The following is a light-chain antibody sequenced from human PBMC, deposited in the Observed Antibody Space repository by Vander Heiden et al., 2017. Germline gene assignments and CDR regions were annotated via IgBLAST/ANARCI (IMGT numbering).Light chain of an antibody. CDR1: QSISSW. J-gene: IGKJ1*01. CDR2: KAS. V-gene: IGKV1-5*03. Sequence: DIQMTQSPYTLSASEGDRVTITCRASQSISSWLAWYQHKPGKAPKLLIYKASSLESGVPSRFSGSGSGTEFTLTISSLQPDDFATYYCQQYNSYSWTFGQGTKVEIK. CDR3: QQYNSYSWT.